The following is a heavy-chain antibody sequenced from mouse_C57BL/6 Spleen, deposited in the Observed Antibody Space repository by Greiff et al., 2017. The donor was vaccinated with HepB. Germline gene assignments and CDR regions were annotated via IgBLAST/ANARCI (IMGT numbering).Heavy chain of an antibody. CDR1: GFTFSSYA. J-gene: IGHJ1*03. CDR3: TRDPSYYYGSSHWYFDV. Sequence: EVKLMESGEGLVKPGGSLKLSCAASGFTFSSYAMSWVRQTPEKRLEWVAYISSGGDYIYYADTVKGRFTISRDNARNTLYLQMSSLKSEDTAMYYCTRDPSYYYGSSHWYFDVWGTGTTVTVSS. D-gene: IGHD1-1*01. CDR2: ISSGGDYI. V-gene: IGHV5-9-1*02.